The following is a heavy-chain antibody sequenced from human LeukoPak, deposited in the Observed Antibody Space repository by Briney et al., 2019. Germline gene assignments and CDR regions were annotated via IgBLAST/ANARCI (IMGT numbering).Heavy chain of an antibody. J-gene: IGHJ4*02. CDR3: ARESEELYYFDY. V-gene: IGHV1-2*06. CDR1: GYTFTGYY. Sequence: ASVKVSSKASGYTFTGYYMHWVRQAPGQGLEWMGRINPNSGGTNYAQKFQGRVTMTRDTSISTAYMELSRLRSDDTAVYYCARESEELYYFDYWGQGTLVTVSS. D-gene: IGHD1-7*01. CDR2: INPNSGGT.